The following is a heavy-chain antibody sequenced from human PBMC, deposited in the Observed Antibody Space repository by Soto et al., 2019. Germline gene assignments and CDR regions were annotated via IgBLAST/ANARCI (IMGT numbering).Heavy chain of an antibody. D-gene: IGHD3-16*01. CDR1: GGSITSGNSYS. Sequence: QLQLQESGSGLVKPSQTLSLTCAVSGGSITSGNSYSWSWIRQPPGKGLEWIGAISHTGSTSYNQSLKGRVTMSVDKSKNHFSLKLSSVTAADMAVYYCARAVAPYLGTWFDPWGQGTLVIVSS. CDR3: ARAVAPYLGTWFDP. CDR2: ISHTGST. J-gene: IGHJ5*02. V-gene: IGHV4-30-2*01.